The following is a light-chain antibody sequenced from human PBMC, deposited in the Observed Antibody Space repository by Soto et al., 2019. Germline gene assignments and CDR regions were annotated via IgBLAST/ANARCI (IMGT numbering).Light chain of an antibody. Sequence: QSALTQPPSASGSPGQSVTISCTGASSDVGGNNYVSWYQQHPGKAPKLMIYEVTKRPSGVPDRFSGSKSGNTASLTVSGLQPEDEADYYCSSYAGGNNAYVFGTGTKVTVL. CDR1: SSDVGGNNY. V-gene: IGLV2-8*01. CDR3: SSYAGGNNAYV. J-gene: IGLJ1*01. CDR2: EVT.